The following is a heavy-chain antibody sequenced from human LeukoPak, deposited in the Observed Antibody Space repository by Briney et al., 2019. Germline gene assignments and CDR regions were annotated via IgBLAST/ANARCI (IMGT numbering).Heavy chain of an antibody. J-gene: IGHJ4*02. CDR3: ARFSGSGWSIYYFDY. CDR2: IYPGDSET. D-gene: IGHD6-19*01. Sequence: GESLKISCKGSGYSFSSDWIGWVRQVPGKGLEWMGIIYPGDSETRYSPSFQGQVTISADKSISTAYLQWSSLKASDTAMYYCARFSGSGWSIYYFDYWGQGTLVTVSS. CDR1: GYSFSSDW. V-gene: IGHV5-51*01.